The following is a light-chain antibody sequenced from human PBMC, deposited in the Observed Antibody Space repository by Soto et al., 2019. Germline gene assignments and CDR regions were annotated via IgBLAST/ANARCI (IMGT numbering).Light chain of an antibody. CDR3: QQYGRFLT. Sequence: DIQMTQSPSTLSASVGDRVTITCRASQSIDTALAWYQQKPGKAPNLLIYRASNLESGVPSRFSGSGSGTEFTLAISSLQPDDVATYYCQQYGRFLTFGQGTKLELK. J-gene: IGKJ2*01. CDR1: QSIDTA. V-gene: IGKV1-5*03. CDR2: RAS.